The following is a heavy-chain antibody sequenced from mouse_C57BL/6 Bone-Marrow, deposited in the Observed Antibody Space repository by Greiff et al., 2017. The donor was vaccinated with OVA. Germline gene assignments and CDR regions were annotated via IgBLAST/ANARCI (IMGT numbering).Heavy chain of an antibody. D-gene: IGHD1-1*01. Sequence: QVQLQQSGAELVKPGASVKLSCKASGYTFTSYWMQWVKQRPGQGLEWIGEIDPSDSYTNYNQTFKGKATLTVYTSSSTAYMQLSSLTSEDSAVYYCAREDYGSSPFAYWGQGTLVTVSA. CDR1: GYTFTSYW. J-gene: IGHJ3*01. V-gene: IGHV1-50*01. CDR2: IDPSDSYT. CDR3: AREDYGSSPFAY.